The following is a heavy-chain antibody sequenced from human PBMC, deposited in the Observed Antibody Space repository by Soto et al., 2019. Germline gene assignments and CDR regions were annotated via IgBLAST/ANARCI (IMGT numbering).Heavy chain of an antibody. CDR3: ARDRGTMPIWGWFDP. D-gene: IGHD3-10*01. CDR1: GFTVSSNY. V-gene: IGHV3-53*02. J-gene: IGHJ5*02. Sequence: EVQLVETGGGLIQPGGSLRLSCAASGFTVSSNYMSWVRQAPGKGLEWVSVIYSGGSTYYADSVKGRFTISRDNSKNTLYLQMNSLKAEDTAVYYCARDRGTMPIWGWFDPWCQGTLVTVSS. CDR2: IYSGGST.